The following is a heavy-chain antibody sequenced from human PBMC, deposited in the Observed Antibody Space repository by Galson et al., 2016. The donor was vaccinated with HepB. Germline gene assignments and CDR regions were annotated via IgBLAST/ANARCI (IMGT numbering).Heavy chain of an antibody. CDR3: TIMYYYDSSGNSKSV. Sequence: QSGAEVKKPGESLKISCQGSGYSFTSYWIGWVRQMPGKGLEWMGIIYPRDSDTRYSQSFQGRVSISADKSVNSAYLQWSSLKASDTAMYYCTIMYYYDSSGNSKSVWGQGTLVTVSS. D-gene: IGHD3-22*01. V-gene: IGHV5-51*01. CDR2: IYPRDSDT. CDR1: GYSFTSYW. J-gene: IGHJ4*02.